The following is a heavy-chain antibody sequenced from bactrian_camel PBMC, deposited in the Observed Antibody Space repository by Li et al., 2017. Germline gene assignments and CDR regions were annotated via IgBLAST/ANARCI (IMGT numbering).Heavy chain of an antibody. J-gene: IGHJ4*01. CDR2: LDSDDST. Sequence: DVQLVESGGGSVQAGGSLRLSCGASGYTYRISCMAWFRQPPGKEREGVVGLDSDDSTAYGDSAKGRFTISKDRAENTVYLEMSGLKPEDTDMYYCAARTHGSCLFLRANPLYEYRYWGQGTQVTVS. D-gene: IGHD4*01. V-gene: IGHV3S10*01. CDR3: AARTHGSCLFLRANPLYEYRY. CDR1: GYTYRISC.